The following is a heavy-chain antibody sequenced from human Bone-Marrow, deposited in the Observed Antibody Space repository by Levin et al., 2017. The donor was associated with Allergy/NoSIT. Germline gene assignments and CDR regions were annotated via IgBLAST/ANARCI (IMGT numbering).Heavy chain of an antibody. CDR2: ISSSSSSM. Sequence: GGSLRLSCAASGFTLSSYEMNWVRQAPGKGLEWISYISSSSSSMYYVDSVKGRFTISRDNAKNSLYLQMHSLRAEDTAVYFCARATSSGYPIDYWGQGTLVTVSS. J-gene: IGHJ4*02. CDR3: ARATSSGYPIDY. D-gene: IGHD6-13*01. CDR1: GFTLSSYE. V-gene: IGHV3-48*03.